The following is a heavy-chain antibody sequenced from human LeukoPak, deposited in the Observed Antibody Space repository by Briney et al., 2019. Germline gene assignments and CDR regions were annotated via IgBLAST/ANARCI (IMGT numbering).Heavy chain of an antibody. CDR1: GGSISSYY. J-gene: IGHJ3*02. V-gene: IGHV4-4*07. Sequence: PSETLSLTCTVSGGSISSYYWSWIRQPAGKGLEWIGRIYTSGSTNYNPSLKSRVTMSVDTSKNRFSLKLSSVTAADTAVYYCASLTFAIDAFNIWGQETMFTASS. CDR3: ASLTFAIDAFNI. D-gene: IGHD4/OR15-4a*01. CDR2: IYTSGST.